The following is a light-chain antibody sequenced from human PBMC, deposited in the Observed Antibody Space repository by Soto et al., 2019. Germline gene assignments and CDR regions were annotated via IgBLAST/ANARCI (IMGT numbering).Light chain of an antibody. CDR2: EGS. CDR3: CSYAGSSTVV. V-gene: IGLV2-23*01. J-gene: IGLJ2*01. Sequence: QSVLTQPAPVSGSPGQSITISCTGTSSDVGSYNLVSWYQQHPGKAPKLMIYEGSKRPSGVSNRFSGSKSGNTASLTISGLQAEDEADYYCCSYAGSSTVVFGGGTKVTVL. CDR1: SSDVGSYNL.